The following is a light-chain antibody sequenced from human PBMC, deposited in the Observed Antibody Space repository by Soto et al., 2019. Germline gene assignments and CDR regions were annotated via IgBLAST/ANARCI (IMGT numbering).Light chain of an antibody. V-gene: IGKV3-15*01. CDR2: GAS. J-gene: IGKJ1*01. Sequence: EIVMTQSPAPLSVSPGERATLSRRASQSVSSELAWYQQKPGQAPRLLIYGASTRATGIPARFSGSGSGTEFTLTISSLQSEDFAIYYCQQYINWPRTLGQGTKVDIK. CDR3: QQYINWPRT. CDR1: QSVSSE.